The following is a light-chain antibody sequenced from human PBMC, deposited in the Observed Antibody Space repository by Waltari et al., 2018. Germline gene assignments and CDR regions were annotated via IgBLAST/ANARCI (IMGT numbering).Light chain of an antibody. CDR1: TSNIGAGYD. Sequence: QSVLTQPPSVSGAPGQRVTIPCTGGTSNIGAGYDVHWYQQLPGTAPKLLIYGNTRRPSGVPDRVAGSKSGTAASLAIAGLQAEDEGDYYCQSSDGSLTLFGGGTRLTVL. V-gene: IGLV1-40*01. CDR2: GNT. J-gene: IGLJ2*01. CDR3: QSSDGSLTL.